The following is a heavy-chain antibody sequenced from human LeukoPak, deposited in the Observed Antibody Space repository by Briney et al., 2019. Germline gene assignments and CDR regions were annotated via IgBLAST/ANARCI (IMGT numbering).Heavy chain of an antibody. Sequence: PGGSLRLSCAASGFTFSSYAMSWVRQAPGKGLEWVSAISGSGGSTYYADSVKGRFTISRDNSKNTLYLQMNSLRAEDTAVYYCARPPYSSSWYWLAYWGQGTLVTVSS. CDR3: ARPPYSSSWYWLAY. CDR1: GFTFSSYA. J-gene: IGHJ4*02. V-gene: IGHV3-23*01. CDR2: ISGSGGST. D-gene: IGHD6-13*01.